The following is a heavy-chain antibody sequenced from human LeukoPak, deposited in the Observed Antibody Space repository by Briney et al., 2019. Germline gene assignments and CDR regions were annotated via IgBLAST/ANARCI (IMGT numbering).Heavy chain of an antibody. J-gene: IGHJ4*02. CDR3: ARELKGGYSGPIGY. D-gene: IGHD5-12*01. CDR1: GFTVSSNY. V-gene: IGHV3-66*01. CDR2: IYSGGDT. Sequence: GGSLRLSCAASGFTVSSNYMTWVRQALGKGLQWVSVIYSGGDTYYAGSVKGRFTISRDNSKNTLYLEMNSLRAEDTAVYYCARELKGGYSGPIGYWGQGTLVTVSS.